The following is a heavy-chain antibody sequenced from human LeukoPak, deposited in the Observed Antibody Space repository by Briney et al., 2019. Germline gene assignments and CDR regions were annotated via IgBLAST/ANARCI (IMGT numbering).Heavy chain of an antibody. Sequence: SETLSLTCAVYGGSFSGYYWSWIRQPPGKGLEWIGEINHSGSTNYNPSLKSRVTISVDTSKNQFSLKLSSVAVADTGVYYCARGEYFDWLYRSRYYFDYWGQGTLVTVSS. D-gene: IGHD3-9*01. CDR3: ARGEYFDWLYRSRYYFDY. V-gene: IGHV4-34*01. CDR2: INHSGST. CDR1: GGSFSGYY. J-gene: IGHJ4*02.